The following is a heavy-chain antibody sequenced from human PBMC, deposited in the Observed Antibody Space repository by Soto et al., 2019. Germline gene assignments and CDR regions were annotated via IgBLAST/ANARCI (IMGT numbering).Heavy chain of an antibody. CDR2: ISDNGGST. V-gene: IGHV3-23*01. J-gene: IGHJ5*02. CDR3: AKDRVVPVLRYFAENWFDP. CDR1: GFTFSSYW. D-gene: IGHD3-9*01. Sequence: PGGSLRLSCAASGFTFSSYWMHWVRQAPGKGLVWVSAISDNGGSTYYADSVRGRFTISRDNSMNTLYLQMNSLRAEDTALYYCAKDRVVPVLRYFAENWFDPWGQGTLVTVSS.